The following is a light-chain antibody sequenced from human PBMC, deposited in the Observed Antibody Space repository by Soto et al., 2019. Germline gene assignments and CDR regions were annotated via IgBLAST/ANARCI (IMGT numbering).Light chain of an antibody. J-gene: IGKJ1*01. CDR1: QSISSY. V-gene: IGKV1-39*01. Sequence: DIQMTQSPSSLSASVGDRVTITCRASQSISSYLNWYQQKPGKAPKLLIYAASSLQSGVPSRFSGSGSGTDFTLTISSLQHEDFATYYCLQNKSYPRTFGPGPKVDI. CDR3: LQNKSYPRT. CDR2: AAS.